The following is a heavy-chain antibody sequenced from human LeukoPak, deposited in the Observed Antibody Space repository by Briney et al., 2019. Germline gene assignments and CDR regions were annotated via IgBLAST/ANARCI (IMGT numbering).Heavy chain of an antibody. CDR3: ARSPLYYDFWSGYYLMDV. D-gene: IGHD3-3*01. J-gene: IGHJ6*04. CDR1: GGSISSSSCY. V-gene: IGHV4-39*01. CDR2: IYYSGST. Sequence: SETLSLTCTVSGGSISSSSCYWGWIRQPPGKGLEWIGSIYYSGSTYYNPSLKSRVTISVDTSKNQCSLKLSSVTAADTAVYYCARSPLYYDFWSGYYLMDVWGKGTTVTVSS.